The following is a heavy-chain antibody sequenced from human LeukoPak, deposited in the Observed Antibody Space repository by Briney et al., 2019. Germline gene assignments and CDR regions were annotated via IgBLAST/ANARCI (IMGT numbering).Heavy chain of an antibody. Sequence: GGSLRLSCAASGFHFSGFTMSWVRQAPGKGLEWVASFSLSNSIDYADSVKGRFTVSTDNDKKSLYLQMESLRDEDTALYYCARNPRLDSWGLGTLVIVSS. D-gene: IGHD3-16*01. CDR3: ARNPRLDS. CDR1: GFHFSGFT. J-gene: IGHJ4*02. CDR2: FSLSNSI. V-gene: IGHV3-69-1*02.